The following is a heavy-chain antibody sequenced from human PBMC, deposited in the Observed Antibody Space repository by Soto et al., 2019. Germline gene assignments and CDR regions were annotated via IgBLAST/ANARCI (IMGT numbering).Heavy chain of an antibody. CDR1: GYTFTSYG. Sequence: GASVKVSCKASGYTFTSYGISWVRQAPGQGLEWMGWISAYNGNTNYAQKLQGRVTMTTDTSTSTAYMELRSLRSDDTAVYYCARDIVVVPAAMPRYYYMDVWGKGTTVTVSS. J-gene: IGHJ6*03. D-gene: IGHD2-2*01. V-gene: IGHV1-18*01. CDR3: ARDIVVVPAAMPRYYYMDV. CDR2: ISAYNGNT.